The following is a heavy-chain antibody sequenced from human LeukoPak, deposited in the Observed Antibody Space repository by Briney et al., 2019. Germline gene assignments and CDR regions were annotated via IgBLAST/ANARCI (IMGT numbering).Heavy chain of an antibody. J-gene: IGHJ3*02. CDR3: ARGAYCGGDCSVADWMRAFDI. D-gene: IGHD2-21*02. CDR1: GFTASSNY. Sequence: GGSLRLSCAASGFTASSNYMSWVRQAPGKGLEWVSVIYSGGSAYYADSVKGRFTISRDNSKNTLYVQMNSLRAEDTAVYYCARGAYCGGDCSVADWMRAFDIWGQGTMVTVSS. CDR2: IYSGGSA. V-gene: IGHV3-53*01.